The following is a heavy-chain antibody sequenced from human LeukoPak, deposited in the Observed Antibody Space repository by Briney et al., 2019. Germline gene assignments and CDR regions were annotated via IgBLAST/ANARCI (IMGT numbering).Heavy chain of an antibody. CDR3: AKGRTPTIPHPYAFDI. CDR1: GFTFSSYA. V-gene: IGHV3-23*01. J-gene: IGHJ3*02. CDR2: ISGSGGST. Sequence: GGSLRLSCAASGFTFSSYAMSWVRQAPGKGLEWVSAISGSGGSTYYADSVKGRLTLSRDKSKNTLYLQMNSPRAEDTAVYYCAKGRTPTIPHPYAFDIWGQGTMVTVSS. D-gene: IGHD3-9*01.